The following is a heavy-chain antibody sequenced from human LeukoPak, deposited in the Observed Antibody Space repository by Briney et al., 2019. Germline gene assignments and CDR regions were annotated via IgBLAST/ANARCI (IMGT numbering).Heavy chain of an antibody. D-gene: IGHD3-22*01. J-gene: IGHJ3*02. V-gene: IGHV3-48*03. CDR3: ARYDSSGYYRPTDAFDI. CDR2: ISSSGSTI. CDR1: GFTFSSYE. Sequence: GGSLRLSCAASGFTFSSYEMNWVRQAPGKGLEWVSYISSSGSTIYYADSVKGRFTISRDNATNSLYLQMNSLRAEDTAVYYCARYDSSGYYRPTDAFDIWGQGTMVTVSS.